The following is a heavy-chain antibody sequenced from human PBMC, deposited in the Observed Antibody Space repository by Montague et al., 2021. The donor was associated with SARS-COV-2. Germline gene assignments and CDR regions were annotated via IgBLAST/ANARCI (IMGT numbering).Heavy chain of an antibody. V-gene: IGHV4-34*01. CDR3: ARGRRRYNWRDETSYYYGMDV. CDR1: GFTFSSYW. D-gene: IGHD1-20*01. CDR2: INHSGST. J-gene: IGHJ6*02. Sequence: LRLSCAASGFTFSSYWMSWVRQAPGKGLEWIGEINHSGSTNYNPSLKSRVTISLDTSKNQFSLKLSSVTAADTAVYYCARGRRRYNWRDETSYYYGMDVWGQGTTVTVSS.